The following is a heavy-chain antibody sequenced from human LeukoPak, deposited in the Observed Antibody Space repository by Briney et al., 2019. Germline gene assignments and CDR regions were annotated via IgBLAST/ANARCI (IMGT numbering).Heavy chain of an antibody. D-gene: IGHD4-17*01. J-gene: IGHJ6*02. V-gene: IGHV4-4*02. Sequence: SETLSLTCAVSGGSISSSNWWSWVRQPPGKGLEWIGEIYHSGSTNYNPSLKSRVTISVDKSKNQFSLKLSSVTAADTAVYYCARTNGDYGVYYYYGMDVWGQGTTVTVSS. CDR3: ARTNGDYGVYYYYGMDV. CDR1: GGSISSSNW. CDR2: IYHSGST.